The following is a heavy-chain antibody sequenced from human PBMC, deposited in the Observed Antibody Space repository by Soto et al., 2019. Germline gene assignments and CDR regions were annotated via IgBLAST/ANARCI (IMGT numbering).Heavy chain of an antibody. CDR3: ARVPDY. V-gene: IGHV4-39*07. J-gene: IGHJ4*02. CDR1: GGSISSVSYY. CDR2: ISYSGST. Sequence: SETMSLTCTVSGGSISSVSYYWGWIRQSPEKGLEWIASISYSGSTYYNPSLKSRVTISVDRSKNQFSLKLSSVTAADTAVCYCARVPDYWGQGTLVTVSS.